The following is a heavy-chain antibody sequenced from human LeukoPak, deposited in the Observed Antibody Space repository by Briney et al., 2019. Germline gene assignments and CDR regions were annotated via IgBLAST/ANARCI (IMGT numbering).Heavy chain of an antibody. V-gene: IGHV5-51*01. CDR3: ARRPEYSSGWYRAPFDY. Sequence: PGESLKISCKGSEYSFTSYWIGWVRQMPGKGLEWMGIIYPGDSDTRYSPSFQGQVTISADKSISTAYLQWSSLKASDTAMYYCARRPEYSSGWYRAPFDYWGQGTLVTVSS. D-gene: IGHD6-19*01. J-gene: IGHJ4*02. CDR2: IYPGDSDT. CDR1: EYSFTSYW.